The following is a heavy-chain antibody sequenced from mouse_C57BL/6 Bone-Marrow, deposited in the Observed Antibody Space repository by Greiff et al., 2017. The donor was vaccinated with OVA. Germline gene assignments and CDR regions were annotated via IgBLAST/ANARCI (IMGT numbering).Heavy chain of an antibody. V-gene: IGHV1-55*01. CDR2: IYPGSGST. D-gene: IGHD3-2*02. J-gene: IGHJ3*01. Sequence: QVQLQQSGAELVKPGASVKMSCKASGYTFTSYWITWVKQRPGQGLEWIGDIYPGSGSTNYNEKFKSKATLTVDTSSSTAYMQLSSLTSEDSAVYYCARGDSSGYLFAYWGQGTLVTVSA. CDR3: ARGDSSGYLFAY. CDR1: GYTFTSYW.